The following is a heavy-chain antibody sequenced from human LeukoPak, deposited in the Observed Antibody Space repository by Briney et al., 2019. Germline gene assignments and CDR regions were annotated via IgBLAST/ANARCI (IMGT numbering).Heavy chain of an antibody. Sequence: NPSETLSPTCTVSGGSISSGGYYWSWIRQHPGKGLEWIGYIYYSGSTYYNPSLKSRVTISVDTSKNQFSLKLSSVTAADTAVYYCARSVRFGETDYWGQGTLVTVSS. CDR2: IYYSGST. D-gene: IGHD3-10*01. J-gene: IGHJ4*02. V-gene: IGHV4-31*03. CDR1: GGSISSGGYY. CDR3: ARSVRFGETDY.